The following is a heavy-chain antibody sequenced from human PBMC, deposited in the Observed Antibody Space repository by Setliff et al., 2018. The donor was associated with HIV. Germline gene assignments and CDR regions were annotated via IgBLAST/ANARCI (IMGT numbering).Heavy chain of an antibody. CDR2: IFHTGSS. CDR3: ASLTDYGGDSGSH. Sequence: PSETLSLTCTVSGGSISSGSYYWSWVRQPPGKGLEWMGDIFHTGSSTYNPSLKSRVSLSVDTSKNQFSLRLSAVTAADTAVYYCASLTDYGGDSGSHWGQGALVTVSS. V-gene: IGHV4-61*01. J-gene: IGHJ4*02. CDR1: GGSISSGSYY. D-gene: IGHD4-17*01.